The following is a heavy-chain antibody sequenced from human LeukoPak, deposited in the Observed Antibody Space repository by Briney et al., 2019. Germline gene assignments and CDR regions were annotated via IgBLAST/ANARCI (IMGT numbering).Heavy chain of an antibody. D-gene: IGHD4-17*01. J-gene: IGHJ4*02. CDR3: ARTGLTYLTTVTTWFDY. V-gene: IGHV3-30*04. Sequence: GRSLRLSCAASGFTFSSYAMYWVRQAPGKGLEWVALISYDGSNKYYADSVKGRFTISRDDSKNTLSLQMNSLRAEDTAVYYCARTGLTYLTTVTTWFDYWGQGTLVTVSS. CDR1: GFTFSSYA. CDR2: ISYDGSNK.